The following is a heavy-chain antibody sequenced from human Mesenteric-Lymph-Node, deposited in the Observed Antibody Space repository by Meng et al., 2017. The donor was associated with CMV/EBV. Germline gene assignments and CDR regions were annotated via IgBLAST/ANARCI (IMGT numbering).Heavy chain of an antibody. CDR3: ARAIAAAAISFDY. CDR1: GFTFSNQW. D-gene: IGHD6-13*01. Sequence: GESLKISCVASGFTFSNQWMRWVRQVPGKGLVWVSNINPDGSLTSYADFAKGRFTISRDNAKNSLYLQMNSLRAEDTAVYYCARAIAAAAISFDYWGQGTLVTVSS. CDR2: INPDGSLT. V-gene: IGHV3-74*01. J-gene: IGHJ4*02.